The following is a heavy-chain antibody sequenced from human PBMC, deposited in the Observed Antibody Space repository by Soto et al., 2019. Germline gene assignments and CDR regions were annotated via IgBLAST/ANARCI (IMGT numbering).Heavy chain of an antibody. CDR3: ARDRASSSAWFDP. CDR1: GGSISSGGYY. D-gene: IGHD6-6*01. CDR2: IYYSGST. Sequence: QVQLQESGPGLVKPSQTLSLTCTVSGGSISSGGYYWSWIRQHPGKGLEWIGYIYYSGSTYYNPSLKSRVTISGDTSKNQFSLKLSSVTAADTAVYYCARDRASSSAWFDPWGQGTLVTVSS. V-gene: IGHV4-31*03. J-gene: IGHJ5*02.